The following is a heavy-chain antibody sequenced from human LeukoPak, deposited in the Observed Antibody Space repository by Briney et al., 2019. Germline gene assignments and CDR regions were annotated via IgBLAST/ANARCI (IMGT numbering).Heavy chain of an antibody. Sequence: GGSLRLSCAASGFTFSDYYMSWIRQAPGKGLEWVSYISSGSSTIYYADSVKGRFTISRDNAKNFLYLQMNSLRAEDTAVYYCARTYYDILTGYNPYFDYWGQGILVTVSS. CDR3: ARTYYDILTGYNPYFDY. D-gene: IGHD3-9*01. V-gene: IGHV3-11*04. CDR2: ISSGSSTI. CDR1: GFTFSDYY. J-gene: IGHJ4*02.